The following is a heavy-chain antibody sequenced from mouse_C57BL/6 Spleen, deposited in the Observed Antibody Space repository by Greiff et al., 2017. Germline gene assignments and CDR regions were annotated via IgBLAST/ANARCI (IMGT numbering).Heavy chain of an antibody. CDR3: ARRALGYYGSSYWYFDV. J-gene: IGHJ1*03. CDR2: IYWDDDK. Sequence: QVTLKVSGPGILQSSQTLSLTCSFSGFSLSTSGMGVSWIRQPSGKGLEWLAHIYWDDDKRSNPSLKSRPTISKDTSRNQVFLKITSVDTEDTATYCCARRALGYYGSSYWYFDVWGTGTTVTVSS. V-gene: IGHV8-12*01. CDR1: GFSLSTSGMG. D-gene: IGHD1-1*01.